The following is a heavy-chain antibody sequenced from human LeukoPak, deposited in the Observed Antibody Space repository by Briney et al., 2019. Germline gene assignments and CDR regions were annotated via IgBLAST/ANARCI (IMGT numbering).Heavy chain of an antibody. V-gene: IGHV3-7*01. CDR2: IKQDGSEK. Sequence: PGGSLRLSCAASGFTFSSYAMSWVRQAPGKGLEWVANIKQDGSEKYYVSSVKGRFTISRDNAKNSLYLQMNSLRAEDTAIYFCAREDDWNYEDYWGQGTLVTVSS. CDR3: AREDDWNYEDY. CDR1: GFTFSSYA. D-gene: IGHD1-7*01. J-gene: IGHJ4*02.